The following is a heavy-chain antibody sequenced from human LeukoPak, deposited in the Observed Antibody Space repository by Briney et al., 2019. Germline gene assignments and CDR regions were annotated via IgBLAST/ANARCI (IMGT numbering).Heavy chain of an antibody. V-gene: IGHV3-7*01. J-gene: IGHJ4*02. CDR3: ARESVRRISMRARGYFDY. D-gene: IGHD3-22*01. Sequence: GGSLRLSCSASGFVYSAFWMSWVRQAPGKGLEWVANIKQDGSEKYYVDSVKGRFTIARDNAKNTVFLQMDSLRAEDTAVYFCARESVRRISMRARGYFDYWGQGTRVTVSS. CDR2: IKQDGSEK. CDR1: GFVYSAFW.